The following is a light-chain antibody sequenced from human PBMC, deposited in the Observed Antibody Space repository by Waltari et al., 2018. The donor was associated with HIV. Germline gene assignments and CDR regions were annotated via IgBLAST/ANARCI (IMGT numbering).Light chain of an antibody. CDR3: MIWHSDTVI. Sequence: QAVLTQPPSLSASPGASASLTCTLRSGINVGAYWIYWYQQKPGSPPQFLLRYKSDSDKYQGSAVPSRFSGSKDASVNAGILFISGLQSEDEADYYCMIWHSDTVIIGGGTKLTVL. CDR2: YKSDSDK. CDR1: SGINVGAYW. V-gene: IGLV5-45*01. J-gene: IGLJ2*01.